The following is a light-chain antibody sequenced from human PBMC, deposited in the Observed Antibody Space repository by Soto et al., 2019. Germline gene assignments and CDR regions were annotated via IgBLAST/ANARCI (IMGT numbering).Light chain of an antibody. Sequence: EIVLTHSPGTLSLSPGERATLSCRASQSVSSSYLAWYQQKPGQAPRLLIYGASSRATGIPDRFSGSGSGTDFTLTINSLQPEDFATYYCQQAYSFPINFGQGTRLEIK. V-gene: IGKV3-20*01. CDR1: QSVSSSY. CDR3: QQAYSFPIN. J-gene: IGKJ5*01. CDR2: GAS.